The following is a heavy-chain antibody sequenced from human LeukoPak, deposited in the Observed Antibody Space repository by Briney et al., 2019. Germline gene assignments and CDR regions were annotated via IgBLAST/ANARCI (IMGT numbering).Heavy chain of an antibody. V-gene: IGHV3-21*01. CDR2: ITSSSTSM. Sequence: GGSLRLSCAASGFTFTTYSMNWVRQAPGKGLEWVSSITSSSTSMYYADSVKGRFTISRDNAKNSLYLQMNSLRAEDMAVYYCARTYYDILTGYNPYFDYWGQGTLVTVSS. CDR1: GFTFTTYS. D-gene: IGHD3-9*01. CDR3: ARTYYDILTGYNPYFDY. J-gene: IGHJ4*02.